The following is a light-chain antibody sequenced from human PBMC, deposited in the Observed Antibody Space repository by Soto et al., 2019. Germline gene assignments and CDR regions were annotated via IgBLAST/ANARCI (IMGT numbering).Light chain of an antibody. CDR2: ETS. Sequence: EVVLTQSPDSLSLSPGERATLSCRASQDVGKFLGWYQQKPGLSPSLVIYETSKRATDIPDRFSGSGSGTDFTLTINHLEPEDFGVYYCQQRNNWPLTFGRGTKVDLK. CDR3: QQRNNWPLT. J-gene: IGKJ4*01. CDR1: QDVGKF. V-gene: IGKV3-11*01.